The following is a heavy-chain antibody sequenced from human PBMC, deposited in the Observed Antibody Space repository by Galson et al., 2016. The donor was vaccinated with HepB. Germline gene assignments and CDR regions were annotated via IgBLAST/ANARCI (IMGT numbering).Heavy chain of an antibody. CDR1: GYTFSKYA. Sequence: SVKVSCKASGYTFSKYAMHWVRQAPGQGLEWMGWITGGNGNKKYSQNFQGRPTITRDKSASTAYMDLNSLRSEDTALYYCARYGDDYVFDQWGQGTLVTVSP. J-gene: IGHJ4*02. D-gene: IGHD4-17*01. CDR3: ARYGDDYVFDQ. V-gene: IGHV1-3*01. CDR2: ITGGNGNK.